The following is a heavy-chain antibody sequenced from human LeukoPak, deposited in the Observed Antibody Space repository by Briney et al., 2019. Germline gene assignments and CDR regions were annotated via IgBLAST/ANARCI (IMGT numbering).Heavy chain of an antibody. J-gene: IGHJ4*02. Sequence: PGRSLRLSCAASGFTFSSYGMHWVRQAPGKGLEWVAVISYDGSNKYYADSVKGRFTISRDNSKNTLYLQMNSLRAEDTAVYYCTTSWPKVREGDQWGQGTLVTVSS. V-gene: IGHV3-30*03. D-gene: IGHD3-10*01. CDR3: TTSWPKVREGDQ. CDR1: GFTFSSYG. CDR2: ISYDGSNK.